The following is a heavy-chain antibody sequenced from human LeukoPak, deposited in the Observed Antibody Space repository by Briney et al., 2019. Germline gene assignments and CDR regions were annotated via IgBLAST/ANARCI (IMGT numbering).Heavy chain of an antibody. J-gene: IGHJ4*02. CDR2: ISSNGGST. Sequence: GGAPRLSFAGSGFTFSSYAMHWGRQAPGKGLGNVSAISSNGGSTYYANSVKGRFTISRDNAKNSLYLQMNSLRAEDMALYYCAKEDRNNTNCLENWGQGTLVTVSS. CDR3: AKEDRNNTNCLEN. D-gene: IGHD2-2*01. V-gene: IGHV3-64*01. CDR1: GFTFSSYA.